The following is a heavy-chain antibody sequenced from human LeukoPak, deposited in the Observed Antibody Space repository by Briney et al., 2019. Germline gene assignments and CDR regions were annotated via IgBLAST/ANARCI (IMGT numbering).Heavy chain of an antibody. V-gene: IGHV1-69*04. Sequence: SVKVSCKASGGTFSSYAISWVRQAPGQGLEWMGRIIPILGIAIYAQKFQGRVTMTEDTSTDTAYMELSSLRSEDTAVYYCATGTMVRDLDYWGQGTLVTVSS. CDR3: ATGTMVRDLDY. D-gene: IGHD3-10*01. J-gene: IGHJ4*02. CDR1: GGTFSSYA. CDR2: IIPILGIA.